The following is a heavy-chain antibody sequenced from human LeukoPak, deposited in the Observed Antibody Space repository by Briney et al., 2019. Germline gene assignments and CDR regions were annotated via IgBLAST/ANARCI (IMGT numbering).Heavy chain of an antibody. CDR2: IYYSGST. J-gene: IGHJ4*02. CDR1: GGSISSYY. D-gene: IGHD1-7*01. CDR3: AREDWNYGFDY. V-gene: IGHV4-59*01. Sequence: SETLSLTCTVSGGSISSYYWSWIRQPPGKGLEWIGYIYYSGSTNYNPSLKSRVTISVDTSKNQFSLKLSSVTAAVTAVYYCAREDWNYGFDYWGQGTLVTVSS.